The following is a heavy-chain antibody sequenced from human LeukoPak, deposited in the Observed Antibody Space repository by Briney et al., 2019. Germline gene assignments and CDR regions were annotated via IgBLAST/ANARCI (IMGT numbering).Heavy chain of an antibody. V-gene: IGHV4-39*07. D-gene: IGHD3-16*01. Sequence: SETLSLTCTVSGGSISSSSYYWGWIRQPPGKGLEWIGEINHSGSTNYNPSLKSRVTISVDTSKNQFSLKLSSVTAADTAVYYCARLDYVDAFDIWGQGTMVTVSS. CDR3: ARLDYVDAFDI. J-gene: IGHJ3*02. CDR2: INHSGST. CDR1: GGSISSSSYY.